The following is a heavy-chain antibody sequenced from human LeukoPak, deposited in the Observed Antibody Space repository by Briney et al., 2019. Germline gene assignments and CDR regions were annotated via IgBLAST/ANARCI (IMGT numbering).Heavy chain of an antibody. CDR3: ASYDILTGYYVAGDAFDI. Sequence: ASVKVSCKASGYTFTGYYMHWARQAPGQGLEWMGWINPNSGGTNYAQKFQGRVTMTRDTSISTAYMELSRLRSDDTAVYYCASYDILTGYYVAGDAFDIWGQGTMVTVSS. V-gene: IGHV1-2*02. D-gene: IGHD3-9*01. J-gene: IGHJ3*02. CDR2: INPNSGGT. CDR1: GYTFTGYY.